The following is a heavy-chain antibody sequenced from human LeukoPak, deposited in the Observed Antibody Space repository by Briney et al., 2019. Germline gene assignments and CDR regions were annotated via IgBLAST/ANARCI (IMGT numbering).Heavy chain of an antibody. J-gene: IGHJ4*02. Sequence: GGSLRLSCAASGFTFSSYSMNWVRQAPGKGLEWVSSISSSSSYIYYADSVKGRSTISRDNAKNSLYLQMNSLRAEDTAVYYCARGHYCSGGSCYRGNFDYWGQGTLVTVSS. CDR2: ISSSSSYI. CDR1: GFTFSSYS. D-gene: IGHD2-15*01. CDR3: ARGHYCSGGSCYRGNFDY. V-gene: IGHV3-21*01.